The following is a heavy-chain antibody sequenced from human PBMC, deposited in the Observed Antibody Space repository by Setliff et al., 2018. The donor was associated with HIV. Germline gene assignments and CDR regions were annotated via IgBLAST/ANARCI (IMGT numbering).Heavy chain of an antibody. CDR2: IIPILGVA. D-gene: IGHD3-10*01. CDR3: ARDFGGYYMDV. J-gene: IGHJ6*03. CDR1: RRTFNSHT. V-gene: IGHV1-69*04. Sequence: SVKVSCKASRRTFNSHTINWVRQAPGQGLDWMGRIIPILGVANYAQRFQGKVTITADKSTSTAYMELTSLRFDDTAVYYCARDFGGYYMDVWGEGTMVTVSS.